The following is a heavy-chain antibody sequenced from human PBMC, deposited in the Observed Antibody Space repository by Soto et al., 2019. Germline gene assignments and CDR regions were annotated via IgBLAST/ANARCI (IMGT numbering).Heavy chain of an antibody. CDR1: GGSFSGYY. J-gene: IGHJ4*02. D-gene: IGHD5-12*01. V-gene: IGHV4-34*01. CDR3: ARGHLLVRDGYNT. CDR2: INHSGST. Sequence: SETLSLTCAVYGGSFSGYYWSWIRQPPGKGLEWIGEINHSGSTNYNPSLKSRVTISVDTSKNQFSLKLGSVTAADTAVYYCARGHLLVRDGYNTWGQGTLVTVSS.